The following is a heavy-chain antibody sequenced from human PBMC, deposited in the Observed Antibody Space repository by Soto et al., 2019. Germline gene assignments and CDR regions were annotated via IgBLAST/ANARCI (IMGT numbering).Heavy chain of an antibody. CDR2: ISSSSSYI. CDR3: ARAYLYCSSTSCYGWPHPPYYYYYYYMDV. V-gene: IGHV3-21*01. Sequence: EVQLVESGGGLVKPGGSLRLSCAASGFTFSSYSMNWVRQAPGKGLEWVSSISSSSSYIYYADSVKGRFTISRDNAKNSLYLQMNSLRAEDTAVYYCARAYLYCSSTSCYGWPHPPYYYYYYYMDVWGKGTTVTVSS. J-gene: IGHJ6*03. D-gene: IGHD2-2*01. CDR1: GFTFSSYS.